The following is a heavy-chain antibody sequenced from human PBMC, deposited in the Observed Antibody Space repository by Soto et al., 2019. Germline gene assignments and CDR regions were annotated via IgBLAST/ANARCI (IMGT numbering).Heavy chain of an antibody. D-gene: IGHD1-26*01. J-gene: IGHJ6*02. CDR1: GGSISSSNW. CDR2: IYHSGST. Sequence: QVQLQESGPGLVKPSGTLSLTCAVSGGSISSSNWWSWVRQPPGKGLEWIGEIYHSGSTNYNPSLKCRVPLSVDQSKNQFSLKLSSVTAADTAVYYCARVSGSYYYGMDVWGQGTTVTVSS. V-gene: IGHV4-4*02. CDR3: ARVSGSYYYGMDV.